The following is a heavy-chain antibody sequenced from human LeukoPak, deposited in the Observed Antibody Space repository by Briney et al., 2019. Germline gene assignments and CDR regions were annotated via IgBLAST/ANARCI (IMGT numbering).Heavy chain of an antibody. D-gene: IGHD3-3*01. J-gene: IGHJ4*02. CDR3: ARDRAWNYFDY. V-gene: IGHV3-30*03. CDR1: GFTFSRHG. Sequence: GGSLRLSCAPSGFTFSRHGMHWVRQAPGKGLEWVAIISNDGSRKYYAHSVEGRFTISRDNSENTLYLQMDSLRAEDTTVYYCARDRAWNYFDYWGQGTLVTVSS. CDR2: ISNDGSRK.